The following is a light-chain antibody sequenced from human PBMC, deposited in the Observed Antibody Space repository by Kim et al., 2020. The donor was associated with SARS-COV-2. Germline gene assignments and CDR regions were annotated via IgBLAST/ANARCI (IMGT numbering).Light chain of an antibody. CDR2: QDS. J-gene: IGLJ3*02. CDR3: QAWDNSAWV. V-gene: IGLV3-1*01. Sequence: SYELTQPPSVSVSPGQTASITCSADKLGDKYVCWYQQRPGQSPVVVISQDSKRPSGIPERFSGSNSGNTATLTISGTQAMDEADYYCQAWDNSAWVFGGGTKVTVL. CDR1: KLGDKY.